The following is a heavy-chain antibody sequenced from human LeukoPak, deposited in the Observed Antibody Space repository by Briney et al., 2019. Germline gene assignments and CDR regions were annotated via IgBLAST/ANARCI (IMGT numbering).Heavy chain of an antibody. J-gene: IGHJ3*02. Sequence: PGGSLSLSCAASGFTLTRYLLHWVGQAARKGRIGVSRINNDGTDTIYADSERGRFNISRDNAKNTLYLPMNSLGVEDTAVYYCARGGFSHGFDIWRQGTMASDCS. CDR3: ARGGFSHGFDI. V-gene: IGHV3-74*01. CDR1: GFTLTRYL. CDR2: INNDGTDT.